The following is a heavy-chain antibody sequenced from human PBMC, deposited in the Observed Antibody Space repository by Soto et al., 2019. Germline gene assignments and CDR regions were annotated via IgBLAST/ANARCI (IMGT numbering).Heavy chain of an antibody. V-gene: IGHV3-30*18. D-gene: IGHD3-16*01. CDR1: GFTFSTYG. Sequence: QVQLVESGGGVVQPGRSLRLSCAASGFTFSTYGMHWVRQAPGKGLEWVAVISFDGNIKYYADSVKGRFTISSDSSKTTLLLQMDSLRAEDTAVYFCAKVSEGSMITFGGVIASWGQGTLVTVSS. CDR2: ISFDGNIK. CDR3: AKVSEGSMITFGGVIAS. J-gene: IGHJ5*01.